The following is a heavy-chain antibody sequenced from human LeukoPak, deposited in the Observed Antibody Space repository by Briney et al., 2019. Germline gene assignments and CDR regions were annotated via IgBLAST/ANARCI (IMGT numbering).Heavy chain of an antibody. CDR3: ARDYYYDSSGRDAFDI. J-gene: IGHJ3*02. CDR2: ISYDGSNK. D-gene: IGHD3-22*01. CDR1: GFTFSSYA. V-gene: IGHV3-30-3*01. Sequence: GGSLRLSCAASGFTFSSYAMHWVRQAPGKGLEWVAVISYDGSNKYYADSVKGRFTISRDNSKNTLYLQMNSLRAEDTAVYYCARDYYYDSSGRDAFDIWGQGTMVTVSS.